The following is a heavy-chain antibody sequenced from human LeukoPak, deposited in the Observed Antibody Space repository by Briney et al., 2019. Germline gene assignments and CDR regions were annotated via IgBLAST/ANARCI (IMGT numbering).Heavy chain of an antibody. CDR3: ARGDCITSRCYLPNWFDP. Sequence: GGSLRLSCAASGFTFSSFTMTWVRQAPGKGLEWVSSISSGSNYIYDADAVKGRFTISRDNAKNSLYLQMDSLRAEDTVVYYCARGDCITSRCYLPNWFDPWGQGTLVTVSS. V-gene: IGHV3-21*01. CDR2: ISSGSNYI. D-gene: IGHD2-2*01. CDR1: GFTFSSFT. J-gene: IGHJ5*02.